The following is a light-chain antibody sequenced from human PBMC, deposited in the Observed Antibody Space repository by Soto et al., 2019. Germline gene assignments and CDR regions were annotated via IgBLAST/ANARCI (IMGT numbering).Light chain of an antibody. CDR2: GAS. Sequence: EIVMTQSPATLSVSPGESATLSCRASQSVRSNLAWYQKKPGQAPRLLIYGASTRATGIPARFSGSGSGTEFTLTISSLQSEDFAVYYCHQYNNWPLFGGGTKVEIK. CDR1: QSVRSN. V-gene: IGKV3-15*01. CDR3: HQYNNWPL. J-gene: IGKJ4*01.